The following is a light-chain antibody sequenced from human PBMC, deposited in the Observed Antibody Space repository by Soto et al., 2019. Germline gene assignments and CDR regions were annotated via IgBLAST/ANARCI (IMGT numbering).Light chain of an antibody. CDR3: QQYGSSPPWP. Sequence: EIVLTQSPATLSLSPGERATLSCRASQSINKYLLDWYQQKPGQAPRLPIYGASSRLTGTPDRFSGSGSGIDFTLIISRLEPEDFAVYYCQQYGSSPPWPFGQGTKVEIK. CDR1: QSINKYL. CDR2: GAS. J-gene: IGKJ1*01. V-gene: IGKV3-20*01.